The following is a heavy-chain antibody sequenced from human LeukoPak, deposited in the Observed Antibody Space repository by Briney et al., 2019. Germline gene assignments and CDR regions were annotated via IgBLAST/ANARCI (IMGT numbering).Heavy chain of an antibody. J-gene: IGHJ4*02. V-gene: IGHV3-23*01. CDR2: ISGSGGST. CDR3: ARPYYDFWSGYYPFDY. D-gene: IGHD3-3*01. CDR1: GFTFSSYA. Sequence: GGSLRLSCAASGFTFSSYAMSWVRQAPGKGLEWVSAISGSGGSTYYADSVKGRFTISRDNSKNTLYLQMNSLRAEGTAVYYCARPYYDFWSGYYPFDYWGQGTLVTVSS.